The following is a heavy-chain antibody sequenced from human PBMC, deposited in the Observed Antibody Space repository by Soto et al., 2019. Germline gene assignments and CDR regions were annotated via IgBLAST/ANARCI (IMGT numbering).Heavy chain of an antibody. CDR1: SASPGDHY. V-gene: IGHV4-34*01. CDR3: APGKPRGSEFGPRNFFYYGLGG. Sequence: SETLSLTCAVFSASPGDHYWAWIRQSPDKGLEWIGEVHPSGSTDYNPSLKSQLTLSLETSNNQFSLKVASVTAADTGVYSCAPGKPRGSEFGPRNFFYYGLGGWRTGTTCTVAS. CDR2: VHPSGST. D-gene: IGHD3-10*01. J-gene: IGHJ6*04.